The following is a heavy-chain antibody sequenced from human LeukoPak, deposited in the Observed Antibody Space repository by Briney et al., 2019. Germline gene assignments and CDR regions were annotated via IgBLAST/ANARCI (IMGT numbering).Heavy chain of an antibody. CDR3: ARGSWYSSGVWPVFDY. Sequence: NPSETLSLTCTVSGGSISNYFWSWIRQPPGKGLEWIGYIYYSRNTNYNPSLKSRVTISVDTSKNQFSLKVTSATATDTAVYYCARGSWYSSGVWPVFDYWGQGTLVTVSS. CDR2: IYYSRNT. CDR1: GGSISNYF. D-gene: IGHD6-19*01. J-gene: IGHJ4*02. V-gene: IGHV4-59*01.